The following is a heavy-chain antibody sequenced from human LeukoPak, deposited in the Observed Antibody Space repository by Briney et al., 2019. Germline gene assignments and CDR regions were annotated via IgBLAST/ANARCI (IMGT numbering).Heavy chain of an antibody. Sequence: PGGSLRLSCTASGFSFGDYDVSWVRQAPGKGLEWVANIKQDGSEKYYVDSVKGRFTISRDNAKNSLYLQMNSLRAEDTAVYYCARGMSGYYGMDVWGQGTTVTVSS. CDR2: IKQDGSEK. CDR3: ARGMSGYYGMDV. CDR1: GFSFGDYD. V-gene: IGHV3-7*04. J-gene: IGHJ6*02.